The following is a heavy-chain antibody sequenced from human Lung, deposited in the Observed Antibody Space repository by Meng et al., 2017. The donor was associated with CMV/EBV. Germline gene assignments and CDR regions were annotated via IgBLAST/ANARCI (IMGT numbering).Heavy chain of an antibody. Sequence: SXTXSLXXTVYGGSFSNYYWSGIRQPPGKGLECIGEITHSGYTNYNPSLKSRVTVSVDTSKNQFSLKLSSVTAADTAVYYCARAGLTVFGAWFDPWGQGTXVTVSS. CDR3: ARAGLTVFGAWFDP. CDR2: ITHSGYT. D-gene: IGHD3-3*01. V-gene: IGHV4-34*01. CDR1: GGSFSNYY. J-gene: IGHJ5*02.